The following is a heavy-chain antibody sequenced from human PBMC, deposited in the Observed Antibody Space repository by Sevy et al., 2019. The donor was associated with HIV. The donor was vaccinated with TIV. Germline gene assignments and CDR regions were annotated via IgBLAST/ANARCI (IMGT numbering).Heavy chain of an antibody. Sequence: GGSLRLSCAASGFSLNNYWMNWVRQAPGKGLEWVANIKQDGSVKYYGDSVKGRFTISRDNARNLLYLQMNGLRVEDTALYYGVRAIAAAGSFWGQGTLVTVSS. CDR1: GFSLNNYW. V-gene: IGHV3-7*04. J-gene: IGHJ4*02. D-gene: IGHD6-13*01. CDR2: IKQDGSVK. CDR3: VRAIAAAGSF.